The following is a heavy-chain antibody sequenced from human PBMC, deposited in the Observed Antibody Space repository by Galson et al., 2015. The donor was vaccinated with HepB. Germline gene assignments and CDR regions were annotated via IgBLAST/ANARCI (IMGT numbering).Heavy chain of an antibody. D-gene: IGHD6-13*01. V-gene: IGHV1-8*01. J-gene: IGHJ4*02. CDR3: ARATLKPIAAAAYYFDY. Sequence: SVKVSCKASGYTFTSYDINWVRQATGQGLEWMGWMNPNSGNTGYAQKFQGRVTMTRNTSISTAYMELSSLRSEDTAVYYCARATLKPIAAAAYYFDYWGQGTLVTVSS. CDR1: GYTFTSYD. CDR2: MNPNSGNT.